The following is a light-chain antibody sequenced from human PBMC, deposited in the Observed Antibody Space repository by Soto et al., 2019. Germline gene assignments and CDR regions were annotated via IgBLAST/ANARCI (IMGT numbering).Light chain of an antibody. CDR3: QQYGRSLWT. CDR2: GAS. J-gene: IGKJ1*01. Sequence: EIVLTQSPGTLSLSPGERATLSCRASQSVSSSYLAWYQQKPGQAPRLVIYGASRRATGIPDRFSGSGSGTDLTLTISRLEPEDFAVYYCQQYGRSLWTFGQGTKVDIK. CDR1: QSVSSSY. V-gene: IGKV3-20*01.